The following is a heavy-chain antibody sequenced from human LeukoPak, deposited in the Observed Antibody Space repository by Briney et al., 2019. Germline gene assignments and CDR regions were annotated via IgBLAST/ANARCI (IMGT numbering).Heavy chain of an antibody. V-gene: IGHV4-39*07. CDR2: LFYSGNM. Sequence: PSETLSLTCTVSGGSINTGDYYWAWIRQPPGKRLEWIGSLFYSGNMYYNPSLKGRVTISVDTSKNQFSLKMSSVTAADTAVYYCARENIVSTRDFDYWGRGTLVTVSS. D-gene: IGHD5/OR15-5a*01. CDR3: ARENIVSTRDFDY. CDR1: GGSINTGDYY. J-gene: IGHJ4*02.